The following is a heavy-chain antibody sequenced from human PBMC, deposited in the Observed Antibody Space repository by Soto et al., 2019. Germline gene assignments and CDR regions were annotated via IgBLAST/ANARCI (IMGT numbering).Heavy chain of an antibody. J-gene: IGHJ4*02. CDR2: ISRSGSSI. Sequence: EVQLVESGGGLVKPGESLRLSCAASGSTLSSYSMSWVRLSPGKGLVWVSSISRSGSSIFYADSVKGRFSISRDNAKKSLYLQMNSRIAEDTAVYYCARIYCTDGVCPFDHWGQGTQVTVSP. CDR3: ARIYCTDGVCPFDH. V-gene: IGHV3-21*02. D-gene: IGHD2-8*01. CDR1: GSTLSSYS.